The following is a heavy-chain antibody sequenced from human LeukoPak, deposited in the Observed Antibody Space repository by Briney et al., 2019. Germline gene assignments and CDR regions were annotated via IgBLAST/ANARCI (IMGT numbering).Heavy chain of an antibody. CDR3: ARDLGGYGDFYTDV. V-gene: IGHV3-53*01. D-gene: IGHD4-17*01. Sequence: GGSLRLSCAASGFTVSSNYMSWVRQAPGKGLKWVSEIYSDGSAYYAASVKGRFSISRDNSKNTVYLQMNSLRAEDTAVYYCARDLGGYGDFYTDVWGKGTTVTISS. CDR1: GFTVSSNY. J-gene: IGHJ6*03. CDR2: IYSDGSA.